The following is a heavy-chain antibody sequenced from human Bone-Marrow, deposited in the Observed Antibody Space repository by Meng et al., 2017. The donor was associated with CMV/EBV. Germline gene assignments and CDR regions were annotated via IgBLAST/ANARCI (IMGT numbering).Heavy chain of an antibody. CDR2: IVVGSGNT. Sequence: SVKVSCKASGFTFTSSAVQWVRQARGQRLEWIGWIVVGSGNTNYAQKFQERVTITRDMSTSTAYMELSSLRSEDTAVYYCARDQLWSSVTFDYYGMDVWGQGTTVTVSS. V-gene: IGHV1-58*01. CDR1: GFTFTSSA. J-gene: IGHJ6*02. CDR3: ARDQLWSSVTFDYYGMDV. D-gene: IGHD5-18*01.